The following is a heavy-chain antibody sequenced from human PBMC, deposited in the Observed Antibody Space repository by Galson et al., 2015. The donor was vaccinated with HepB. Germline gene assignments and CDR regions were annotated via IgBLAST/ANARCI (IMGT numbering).Heavy chain of an antibody. CDR3: ARGASCSGGSCYSDNYYYYYGMDV. J-gene: IGHJ6*02. Sequence: SVKVSCKASGYTFTSYDINWVRQATGQGLEWMGWMNPNSGNTGYAQKFQGRVTMTRNTSISTAYMELSSLRSEDTAVYYCARGASCSGGSCYSDNYYYYYGMDVWGQGTTVTVSS. CDR1: GYTFTSYD. D-gene: IGHD2-15*01. CDR2: MNPNSGNT. V-gene: IGHV1-8*01.